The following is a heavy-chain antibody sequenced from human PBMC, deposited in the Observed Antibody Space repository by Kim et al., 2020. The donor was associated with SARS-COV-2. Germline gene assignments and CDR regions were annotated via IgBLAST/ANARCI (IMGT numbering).Heavy chain of an antibody. V-gene: IGHV3-30*03. D-gene: IGHD5-18*01. J-gene: IGHJ4*02. CDR2: VANDGGNK. CDR3: ARGGPEPWVRQLCDY. Sequence: GGSLRLSCAASAFTFSYYGMHWVRQAPGKGLEWVAVVANDGGNKYYEDSVKGRFNISRDNSKNTLYLQMNGLRAEDTAVYFCARGGPEPWVRQLCDYWGEGSLVTVSS. CDR1: AFTFSYYG.